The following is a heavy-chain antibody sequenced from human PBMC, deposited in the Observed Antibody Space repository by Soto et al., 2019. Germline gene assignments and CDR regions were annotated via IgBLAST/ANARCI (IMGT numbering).Heavy chain of an antibody. CDR2: ISGSGGST. J-gene: IGHJ5*02. V-gene: IGHV3-23*01. D-gene: IGHD6-6*01. Sequence: GGSLRLSCAASGFTFSSYAMSWVRQAPGKGLEWVSAISGSGGSTYYADSVKGRFTISRDNSKNTLYLQMNSLRAEDTAVYYCARKYSSSFTPWFDPWGQGTLVTVSS. CDR1: GFTFSSYA. CDR3: ARKYSSSFTPWFDP.